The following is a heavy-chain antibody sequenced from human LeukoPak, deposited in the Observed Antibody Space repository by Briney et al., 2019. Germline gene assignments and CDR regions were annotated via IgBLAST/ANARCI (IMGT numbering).Heavy chain of an antibody. V-gene: IGHV3-7*01. CDR3: ARAPEPYYYDSSGYYVC. CDR2: IKQDGSEK. D-gene: IGHD3-22*01. CDR1: GFTFISYW. Sequence: GGSLRLSCAASGFTFISYWMSWVRQAPGKGLEWVAKIKQDGSEKYYVDSVKGRFTISRDNAKNSLYLQMNSLRAEDTAVYYCARAPEPYYYDSSGYYVCWGQGTLVTVSS. J-gene: IGHJ4*02.